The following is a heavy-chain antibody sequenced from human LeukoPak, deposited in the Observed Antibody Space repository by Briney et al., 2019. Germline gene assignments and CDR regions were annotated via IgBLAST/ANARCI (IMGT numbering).Heavy chain of an antibody. CDR1: GGSINVYY. V-gene: IGHV4-59*01. Sequence: SETLSLTCSVSGGSINVYYWNWIRQSPGKGLEWIGSISYSGSTNYNPSLKSRVTISMDTSKNRFSLKVSSVIAADTAMYYCARGGSRSYTSSTLYYCGQGTLVTASP. CDR2: ISYSGST. J-gene: IGHJ4*02. D-gene: IGHD6-6*01. CDR3: ARGGSRSYTSSTLYY.